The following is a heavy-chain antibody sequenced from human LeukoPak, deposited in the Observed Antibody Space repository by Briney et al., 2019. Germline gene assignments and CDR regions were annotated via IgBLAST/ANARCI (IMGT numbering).Heavy chain of an antibody. CDR2: ISLSNSDT. V-gene: IGHV5-51*01. CDR1: GYNFINYW. J-gene: IGHJ5*02. Sequence: GESLKISCKGSGYNFINYWIGWVRQTPGKGLEWMGIISLSNSDTRYSPSFQGQVTISADKSIGTAYMEWTSLKASDTAMYYCATALEGTTNWNHWGQGTLVTVSS. CDR3: ATALEGTTNWNH. D-gene: IGHD1-1*01.